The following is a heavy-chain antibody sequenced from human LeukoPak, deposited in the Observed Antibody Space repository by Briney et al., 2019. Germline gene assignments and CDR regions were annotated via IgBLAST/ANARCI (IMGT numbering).Heavy chain of an antibody. CDR3: VRGGESTWS. CDR2: ISGSGGST. CDR1: GFTFSSYA. Sequence: GGSLRLSCAASGFTFSSYAMSWVRQAPGKGLEWVSAISGSGGSTYYADSVQGRFTISRDNAKNSLYLQMNSLRAEDTAVYYCVRGGESTWSWGQGTLVTVSS. D-gene: IGHD2-15*01. J-gene: IGHJ5*02. V-gene: IGHV3-23*01.